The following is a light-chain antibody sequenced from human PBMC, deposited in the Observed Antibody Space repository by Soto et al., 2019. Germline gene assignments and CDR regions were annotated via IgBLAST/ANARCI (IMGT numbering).Light chain of an antibody. V-gene: IGKV3-15*01. CDR2: GAS. J-gene: IGKJ1*01. Sequence: VMTQTPATLSVSPGERATLFCRASHSVSSSLAWYQQKPGQAPRLLIHGASTRATGIPARFSGSGSGTDFTLTISRLEPEDFAVYYCQQYVTSPWAFGEGTKVDIK. CDR3: QQYVTSPWA. CDR1: HSVSSS.